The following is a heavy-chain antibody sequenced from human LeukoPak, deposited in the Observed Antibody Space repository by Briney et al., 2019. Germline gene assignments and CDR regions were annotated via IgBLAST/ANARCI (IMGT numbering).Heavy chain of an antibody. Sequence: GESLKISCKGSGYRFTNYWIGWVRQMPGKGLEWMGIIYPGDSNTRYSPSFQGQVTISADKSINTAYVQWSSLKASDTAMYYCARHGRNYYGFSWGQGTLVTVSS. CDR3: ARHGRNYYGFS. D-gene: IGHD3-10*01. V-gene: IGHV5-51*01. CDR1: GYRFTNYW. J-gene: IGHJ4*02. CDR2: IYPGDSNT.